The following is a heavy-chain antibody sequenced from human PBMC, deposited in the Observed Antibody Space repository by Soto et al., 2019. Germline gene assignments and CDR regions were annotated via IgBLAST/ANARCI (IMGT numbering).Heavy chain of an antibody. CDR3: ARDPRNPLGYCSSTSCYNWFDP. D-gene: IGHD2-2*01. Sequence: GASVKVSCKASGYTFTSYGISWVRQAPGQGLEWMGWISAYNGNTNYAQKLQGRVTMTTDTSTSTAYMELRSLRSGDTAVYYCARDPRNPLGYCSSTSCYNWFDPWGQGTLVTVSS. CDR2: ISAYNGNT. CDR1: GYTFTSYG. V-gene: IGHV1-18*01. J-gene: IGHJ5*02.